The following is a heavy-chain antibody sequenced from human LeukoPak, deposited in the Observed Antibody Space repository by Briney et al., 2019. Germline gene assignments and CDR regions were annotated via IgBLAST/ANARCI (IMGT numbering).Heavy chain of an antibody. D-gene: IGHD4-17*01. V-gene: IGHV3-23*01. J-gene: IGHJ6*02. CDR2: ISGSGGST. CDR1: GFTFSSYA. Sequence: QAGGSLRLSCAASGFTFSSYAMSWVRQAPGKGLEWVSAISGSGGSTYYADSVKGRFTISRDNSKNTLYLQMNSLRAEDTAVYYCAKAESGDYGISPWLGHYYYYGMDVWGQGTTVTVSS. CDR3: AKAESGDYGISPWLGHYYYYGMDV.